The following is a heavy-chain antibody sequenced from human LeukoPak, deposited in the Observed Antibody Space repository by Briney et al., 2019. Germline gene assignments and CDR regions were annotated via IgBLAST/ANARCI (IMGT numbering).Heavy chain of an antibody. CDR1: GYTFTSYY. J-gene: IGHJ4*02. Sequence: ASVKVSCKASGYTFTSYYMHWVRQAPGQGLEWMGIINPSGGSTTYAQKFQGRVTMTRDTSTSTVYTELSSLRSEDTAVFYCARGGSLAAAPHRYYFDYWGLGTPVTVSS. CDR3: ARGGSLAAAPHRYYFDY. CDR2: INPSGGST. V-gene: IGHV1-46*01. D-gene: IGHD6-19*01.